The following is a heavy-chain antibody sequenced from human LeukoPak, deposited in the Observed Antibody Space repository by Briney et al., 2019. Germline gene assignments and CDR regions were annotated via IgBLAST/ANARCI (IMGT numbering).Heavy chain of an antibody. D-gene: IGHD6-13*01. V-gene: IGHV4-59*01. CDR1: GDSISSYY. Sequence: KPSETLSLTCTVSGDSISSYYWSWIRQPPGKGLEWIGYIYYSGTTNYNPSLKSRVTISVDTSKNQFSLKLSSVTAADTAVYYCARGVYIAAAQYAYWGQGTLVTVSS. J-gene: IGHJ4*02. CDR2: IYYSGTT. CDR3: ARGVYIAAAQYAY.